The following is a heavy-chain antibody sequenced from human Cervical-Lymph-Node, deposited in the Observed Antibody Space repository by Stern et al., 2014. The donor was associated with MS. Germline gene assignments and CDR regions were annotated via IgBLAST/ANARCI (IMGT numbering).Heavy chain of an antibody. CDR3: ARDCKLRYYYYGMDV. D-gene: IGHD1-26*01. Sequence: QLVESGGGVVQPGRSLRLSCAASGFTFSSYGMHWVRQAPGKGLAWVAVIWYDGSKKYYADSVKGRFTISRDNSKNTLYLQMNSLRAEDTAVYYCARDCKLRYYYYGMDVWGQGTTVTVSS. CDR1: GFTFSSYG. CDR2: IWYDGSKK. J-gene: IGHJ6*02. V-gene: IGHV3-33*01.